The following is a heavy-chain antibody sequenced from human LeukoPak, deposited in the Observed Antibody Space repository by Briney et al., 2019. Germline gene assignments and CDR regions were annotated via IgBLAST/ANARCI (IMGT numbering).Heavy chain of an antibody. V-gene: IGHV3-30*04. J-gene: IGHJ4*02. CDR2: ISYDGSNK. CDR1: GFTFSSYA. CDR3: AKGLKNRSGSYYNDFDY. Sequence: GGSLRLSCAASGFTFSSYAMHWVRQAPGKGLEWVAVISYDGSNKYCADSVKGRFTISRDNSKNTLYLQMNSLRAEDTAVYYCAKGLKNRSGSYYNDFDYWGQGTLVTVSS. D-gene: IGHD3-10*01.